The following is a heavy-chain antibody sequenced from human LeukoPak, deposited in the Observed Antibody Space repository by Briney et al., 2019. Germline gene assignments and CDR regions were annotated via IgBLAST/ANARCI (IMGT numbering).Heavy chain of an antibody. CDR2: IKQDGREK. V-gene: IGHV3-7*01. J-gene: IGHJ4*02. CDR3: AREGAVADLDY. Sequence: PGGSLRLSCAASGFTFSSYWMSWVRQAPGKGLEWVANIKQDGREKYYVDSVKSRFTISRDNAKNSLYLQMNSLRAEDTAVYYCAREGAVADLDYWGQGTLVTVSS. CDR1: GFTFSSYW. D-gene: IGHD6-19*01.